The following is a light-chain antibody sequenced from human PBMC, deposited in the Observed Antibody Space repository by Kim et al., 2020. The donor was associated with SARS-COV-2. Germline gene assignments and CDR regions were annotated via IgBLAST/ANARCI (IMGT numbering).Light chain of an antibody. V-gene: IGLV3-19*01. CDR1: SLRSYY. Sequence: ALGQTVRITCQGDSLRSYYASWYQQKPGQATVLVIYGKNNRPSGIPDRFSGSSSGNTASLTITGAQAEDEADYYCNSRDSSGNPYVFGTGTKVTVL. J-gene: IGLJ1*01. CDR2: GKN. CDR3: NSRDSSGNPYV.